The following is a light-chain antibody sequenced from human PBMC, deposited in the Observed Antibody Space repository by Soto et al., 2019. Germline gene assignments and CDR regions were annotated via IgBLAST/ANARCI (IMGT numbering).Light chain of an antibody. CDR3: MQALKPLFT. Sequence: DIVMTQSPLSLPVTPGEPASISCRSSQSLLHSNGYNYLDWYMQKPGQSPQLLIYLGSNRDSGVPDRFSGRGSGTDFTLKISRVEAEDVGVYYCMQALKPLFTFGPATKVDIK. J-gene: IGKJ3*01. CDR1: QSLLHSNGYNY. CDR2: LGS. V-gene: IGKV2-28*01.